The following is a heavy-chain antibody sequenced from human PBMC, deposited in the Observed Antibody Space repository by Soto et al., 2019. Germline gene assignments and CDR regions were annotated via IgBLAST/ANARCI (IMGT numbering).Heavy chain of an antibody. CDR3: ANNGWYCVEY. CDR1: GASISDDKW. Sequence: QVQLQESGPGLVKPSETLSLTCAVSGASISDDKWWSWVRQSPGKGLEWIGEIHHSRGTNYNPSLKSRVAISVDKCTNQSSLKFTSVTAADTALYYCANNGWYCVEYWGQGMLVTVSS. J-gene: IGHJ4*02. V-gene: IGHV4-4*02. D-gene: IGHD6-19*01. CDR2: IHHSRGT.